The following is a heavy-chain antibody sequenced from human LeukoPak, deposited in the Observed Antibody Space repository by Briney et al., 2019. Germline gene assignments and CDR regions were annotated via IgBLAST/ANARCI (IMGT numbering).Heavy chain of an antibody. D-gene: IGHD5-24*01. CDR1: GFTFSSYY. CDR3: AGTRDGYNYEY. CDR2: IYYSGST. J-gene: IGHJ4*02. V-gene: IGHV4-59*01. Sequence: AETLTLSCTASGFTFSSYYWSWIRQPPGKGLEWIGYIYYSGSTNYNLCLKSRVIISVDTSKNQLSQKLSSMTAADTAVYYCAGTRDGYNYEYWGQGTLVTVSS.